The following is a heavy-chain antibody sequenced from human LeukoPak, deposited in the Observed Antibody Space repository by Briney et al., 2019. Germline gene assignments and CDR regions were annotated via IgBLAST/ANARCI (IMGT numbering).Heavy chain of an antibody. Sequence: SETLSLTCTVSGGSLSTYYWSWIRQPPGKGLEWIGYIYYSGSTSYNPSLKSRVTISVDTSTNQFSLRLSSVTAAGTAIYYCARQYDFWSGFHFDYWGQGTLVTVSS. J-gene: IGHJ4*02. CDR1: GGSLSTYY. D-gene: IGHD3-3*01. CDR3: ARQYDFWSGFHFDY. CDR2: IYYSGST. V-gene: IGHV4-59*08.